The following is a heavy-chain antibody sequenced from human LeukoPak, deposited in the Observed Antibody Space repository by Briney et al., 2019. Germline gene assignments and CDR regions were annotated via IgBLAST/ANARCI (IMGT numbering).Heavy chain of an antibody. CDR2: ITAGGGST. J-gene: IGHJ4*02. CDR3: AKGSTTSRPYYFDY. D-gene: IGHD2-2*01. Sequence: GGSLRLSCAASGFTFSSFAMSWIRQAPGEGLEWVSAITAGGGSTYHAESVKGWFTISRDNSKSTLYLQMNSLRAEDTAVYYCAKGSTTSRPYYFDYWGQGTLVTVSS. CDR1: GFTFSSFA. V-gene: IGHV3-23*01.